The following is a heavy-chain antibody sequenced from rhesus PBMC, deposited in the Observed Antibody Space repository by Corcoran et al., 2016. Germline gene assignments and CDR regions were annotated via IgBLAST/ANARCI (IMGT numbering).Heavy chain of an antibody. CDR3: VSEGAAAPFDY. CDR1: GGSISSSY. CDR2: IYGSGSSP. D-gene: IGHD6-25*01. V-gene: IGHV4-169*02. J-gene: IGHJ4*01. Sequence: QLQLQESGPGLVKPSETLSVTCVVSGGSISSSYWSWIRQAPGKGLEWIGYIYGSGSSPNYNPSLKSRVTLSVDTSKNQLSLKLSSVTAADTAVYYCVSEGAAAPFDYWGQGVLVTVSS.